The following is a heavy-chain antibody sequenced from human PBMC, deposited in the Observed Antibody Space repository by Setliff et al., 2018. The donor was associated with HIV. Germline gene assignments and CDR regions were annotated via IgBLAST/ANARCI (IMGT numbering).Heavy chain of an antibody. CDR1: GFTFSSYW. V-gene: IGHV3-74*01. D-gene: IGHD1-26*01. CDR3: ARGIVGASVFNY. Sequence: GGSLRLSCAASGFTFSSYWMHWVRQAPGKGLVWVSRLSTDGSNTRYADSVKGRFTISRDNVKNTLYLQMNSLRGEDTAVYFCARGIVGASVFNYWGQGTQVTV. CDR2: LSTDGSNT. J-gene: IGHJ4*02.